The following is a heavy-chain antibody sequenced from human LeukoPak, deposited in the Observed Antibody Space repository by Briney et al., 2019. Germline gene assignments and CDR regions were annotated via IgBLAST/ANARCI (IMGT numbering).Heavy chain of an antibody. J-gene: IGHJ4*02. CDR1: GFTFSSYW. V-gene: IGHV3-74*01. D-gene: IGHD3-10*01. CDR3: ARGSLLYYFGSGSYYSDY. CDR2: INNDGSST. Sequence: GGSLRLSCAASGFTFSSYWMHWVRQAPGKGLVWVSHINNDGSSTTYADSVKGRFTVSRNNAKSTLYLQMNSLRAEDTAVYYCARGSLLYYFGSGSYYSDYWGQGTLVTVSS.